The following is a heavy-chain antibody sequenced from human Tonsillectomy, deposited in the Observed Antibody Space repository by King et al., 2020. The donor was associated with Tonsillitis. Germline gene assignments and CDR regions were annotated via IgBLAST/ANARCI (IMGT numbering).Heavy chain of an antibody. D-gene: IGHD3-10*01. V-gene: IGHV5-51*01. Sequence: QLVPSGAEVKKPGESLKISCKASGYRFTSYWIGWVRQMPGKGLEWMGIIYPGGSDTRYSPSFQGQVTISDDISITTAYLQWSSLKASDTAMYYCARVGGPLVRGAYPDYWGQGTQVTVSS. CDR2: IYPGGSDT. CDR1: GYRFTSYW. J-gene: IGHJ4*02. CDR3: ARVGGPLVRGAYPDY.